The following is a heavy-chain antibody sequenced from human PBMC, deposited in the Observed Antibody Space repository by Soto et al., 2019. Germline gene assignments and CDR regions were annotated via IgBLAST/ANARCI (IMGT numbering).Heavy chain of an antibody. CDR3: AADNSKDYYGSGSEYYYYYGMDV. CDR2: ISPNSGAT. J-gene: IGHJ6*02. CDR1: GYTLTDYY. D-gene: IGHD3-10*01. Sequence: ASVKVSCRASGYTLTDYYLHWVRQAPGQGLECMGWISPNSGATNYAQKFQGRVTMTRDTSTSTAYMELSSLRSEDTAVYYCAADNSKDYYGSGSEYYYYYGMDVWGQGTTVTVSS. V-gene: IGHV1-2*02.